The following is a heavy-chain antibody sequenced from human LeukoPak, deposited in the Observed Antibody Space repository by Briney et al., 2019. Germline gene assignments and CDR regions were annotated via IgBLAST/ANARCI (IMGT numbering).Heavy chain of an antibody. J-gene: IGHJ6*03. D-gene: IGHD2-15*01. Sequence: GGSLRLSCAASGFTLSSYSMNWVRQAPGKGLEWVSSISSTGGTTYYADSVKGRFTISRDNSKNTLYLQMNSLRAEDTAIYYCAKNGDRGAYCTGGTCYPYFYYYMDVWGKGTTVTI. CDR1: GFTLSSYS. V-gene: IGHV3-23*01. CDR3: AKNGDRGAYCTGGTCYPYFYYYMDV. CDR2: ISSTGGTT.